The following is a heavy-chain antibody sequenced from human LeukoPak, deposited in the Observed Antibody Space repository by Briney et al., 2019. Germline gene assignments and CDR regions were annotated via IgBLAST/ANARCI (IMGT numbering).Heavy chain of an antibody. Sequence: GGSLRLSCAASGFTVRSSYMSWVRQTAGKGREWVSLLYVAGTTYYADSVKGRFTMSRDNSKNTVFLHMNSLRAEDTAVYYCARDHGYGAYYFDYWGQGTLVTVSS. CDR2: LYVAGTT. D-gene: IGHD4-17*01. CDR3: ARDHGYGAYYFDY. V-gene: IGHV3-66*01. CDR1: GFTVRSSY. J-gene: IGHJ4*02.